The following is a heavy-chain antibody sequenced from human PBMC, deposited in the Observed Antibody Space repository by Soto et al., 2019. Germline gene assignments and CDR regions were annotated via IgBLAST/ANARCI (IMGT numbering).Heavy chain of an antibody. Sequence: GGSLRLSCAASGFTFSDYAMHWVRQAPGKGLKRVSVISHDETNKYYADKVKGQFTISRDNSKNTLYLQMNSLRPEDTAFYYFARDSMELRSASPRFGMDVWGQGTTVTVSS. CDR2: ISHDETNK. CDR3: ARDSMELRSASPRFGMDV. V-gene: IGHV3-30-3*01. J-gene: IGHJ6*02. CDR1: GFTFSDYA. D-gene: IGHD1-7*01.